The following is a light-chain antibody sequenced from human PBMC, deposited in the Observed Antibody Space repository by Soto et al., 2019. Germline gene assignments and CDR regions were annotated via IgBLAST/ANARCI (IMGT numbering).Light chain of an antibody. V-gene: IGKV1-5*03. CDR2: KAS. CDR1: QTISSW. J-gene: IGKJ1*01. Sequence: DIQMTQSPSTLSGSVGDRVTITCRASQTISSWLAWYQQKPGKAPKLLIYKASTLKSGVPSRFSGSGSGTEFTLTISSLQPDDFATYYCQHYNSYSDAFGQGTKVEL. CDR3: QHYNSYSDA.